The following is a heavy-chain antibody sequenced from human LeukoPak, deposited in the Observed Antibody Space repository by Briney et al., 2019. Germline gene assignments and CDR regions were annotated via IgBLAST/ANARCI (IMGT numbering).Heavy chain of an antibody. J-gene: IGHJ4*02. CDR1: GGSFSGYY. CDR2: INHSGST. D-gene: IGHD4-17*01. CDR3: AKPIPSYGDYSDY. Sequence: PSETLSLTCAVYGGSFSGYYWSWIRQPPGKGLEWIGEINHSGSTNYNPSLKSRVTISVDTSKKQFSLKLSSVTAADTAVYYCAKPIPSYGDYSDYWGQGTLVTVSS. V-gene: IGHV4-34*01.